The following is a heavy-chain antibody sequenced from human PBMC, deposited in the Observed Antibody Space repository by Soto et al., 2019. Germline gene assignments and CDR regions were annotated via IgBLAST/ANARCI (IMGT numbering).Heavy chain of an antibody. D-gene: IGHD6-19*01. CDR2: TYYSENT. J-gene: IGHJ4*02. CDR3: ARLSSSGWPIDS. CDR1: GGSISSGGYY. V-gene: IGHV4-31*03. Sequence: PSETLSLTCTVSGGSISSGGYYWNWIRQHPGKGLEWIGYTYYSENTYYNPSLNSRITISADTSKNQFFLKLSSVTAADTAVYYCARLSSSGWPIDSWGQGTLVTVSS.